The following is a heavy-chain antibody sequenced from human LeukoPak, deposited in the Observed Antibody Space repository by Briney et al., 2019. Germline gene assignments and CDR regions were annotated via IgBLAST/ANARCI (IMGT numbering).Heavy chain of an antibody. CDR3: ARGRRVTQLLQLGPIFDY. D-gene: IGHD2-2*01. J-gene: IGHJ4*02. Sequence: GASVKVSCKASGYTFTGYYMHWVRQAPGQGLEWMGWINPNSGGTNYAQKLQGRVIMTRDTSISTAYMQLSGLTSDDTAVYYCARGRRVTQLLQLGPIFDYWGQGTLVSVSS. CDR1: GYTFTGYY. V-gene: IGHV1-2*02. CDR2: INPNSGGT.